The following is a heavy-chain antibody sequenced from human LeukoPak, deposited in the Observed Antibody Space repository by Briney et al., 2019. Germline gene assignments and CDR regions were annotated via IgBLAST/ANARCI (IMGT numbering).Heavy chain of an antibody. J-gene: IGHJ4*02. CDR3: ATNPSGAHYFDF. V-gene: IGHV3-48*02. Sequence: GGSLRLSCAASGFTFTTYSMNWARQAPGKGLEWISYISGSSSTIYYADSVKGRFTISRDNAKNSLFLQMNSLRDEDSAVYYCATNPSGAHYFDFWGQGSLVTVSS. CDR2: ISGSSSTI. D-gene: IGHD1-14*01. CDR1: GFTFTTYS.